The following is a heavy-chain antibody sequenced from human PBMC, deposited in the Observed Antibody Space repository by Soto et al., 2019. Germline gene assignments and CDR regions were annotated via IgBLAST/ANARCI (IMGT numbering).Heavy chain of an antibody. CDR1: GGSIISYN. V-gene: IGHV4-59*01. CDR2: IYNRGST. D-gene: IGHD3-3*01. CDR3: GRGKKTYYDVWSGKTGGMDV. Sequence: SETLSLTCTVSGGSIISYNCCWIRQPPGKGLAWIGYIYNRGSTNNNPSPKSPVTISVDTSKNHISLTLSSVSAQATAVDYCGRGKKTYYDVWSGKTGGMDVWGQGATVTVSS. J-gene: IGHJ6*01.